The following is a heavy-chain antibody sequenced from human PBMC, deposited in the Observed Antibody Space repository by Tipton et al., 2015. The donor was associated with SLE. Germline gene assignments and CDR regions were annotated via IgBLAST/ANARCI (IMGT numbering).Heavy chain of an antibody. Sequence: SLRLSCAASGFTFSSYEFNWVRQAPGKGLEWLSYISASGSAAHYGDSVKGRFTISRDNGKNLVYLQMNSLRDEDTAVYYCTRDEDGDYDFDYWGLGTLVTVSS. D-gene: IGHD4-17*01. CDR3: TRDEDGDYDFDY. CDR1: GFTFSSYE. CDR2: ISASGSAA. V-gene: IGHV3-48*03. J-gene: IGHJ4*02.